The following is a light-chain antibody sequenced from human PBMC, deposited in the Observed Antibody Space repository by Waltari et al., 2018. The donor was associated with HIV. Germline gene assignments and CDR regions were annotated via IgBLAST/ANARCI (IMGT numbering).Light chain of an antibody. Sequence: QSALTQPASVSGSPGQSISISCTGTSSDVGGYYVAWYPHHPGKAPKVIIYEVSNRPSGVSNLFAGSKSGNTASLTISGLLPEDEADYFCSSYISSATPEFGGGTRLTVL. V-gene: IGLV2-14*01. J-gene: IGLJ3*02. CDR3: SSYISSATPE. CDR1: SSDVGGYY. CDR2: EVS.